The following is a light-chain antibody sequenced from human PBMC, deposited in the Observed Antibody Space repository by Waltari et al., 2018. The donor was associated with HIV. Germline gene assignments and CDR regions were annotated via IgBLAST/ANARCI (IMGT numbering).Light chain of an antibody. J-gene: IGKJ3*01. Sequence: DIQMTQSTSSLSASVGDSVTITCRASQNINNFLNWYQQEAGKAPKLLIYAASTLESGVPSRFSGSGSGTDFTLTIRGLQPEDFATYYCRQSYGAPLTFGPGTKVDIK. CDR3: RQSYGAPLT. CDR2: AAS. CDR1: QNINNF. V-gene: IGKV1-39*01.